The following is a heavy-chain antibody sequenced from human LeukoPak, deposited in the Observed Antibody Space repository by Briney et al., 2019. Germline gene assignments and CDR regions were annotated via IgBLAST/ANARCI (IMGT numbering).Heavy chain of an antibody. D-gene: IGHD5-18*01. J-gene: IGHJ6*03. Sequence: SDTLSLTCTVSGGSVHSYNHYWAWIRQPPGKGLEWMGTIYSSGTTSCNPSLKSRVTITVDTSNNQFSLNLISVTAADTALYYCARQPHSYGPDYYYYYMDLWGTGTTVTVSS. CDR2: IYSSGTT. V-gene: IGHV4-39*01. CDR3: ARQPHSYGPDYYYYYMDL. CDR1: GGSVHSYNHY.